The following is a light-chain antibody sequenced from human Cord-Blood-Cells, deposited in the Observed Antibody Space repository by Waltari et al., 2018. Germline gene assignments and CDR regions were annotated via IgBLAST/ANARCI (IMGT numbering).Light chain of an antibody. CDR2: EGS. Sequence: QSALTQPASVSGSPGPSITISCTGTSSDVGGSNLVSWYQQHPGKAPKLMIYEGSKRPSGVSNRFSGSKSGNTASLTISGLQAEDEADYYCCSYAGSSTLFGGGTKLTVL. CDR1: SSDVGGSNL. CDR3: CSYAGSSTL. V-gene: IGLV2-23*01. J-gene: IGLJ2*01.